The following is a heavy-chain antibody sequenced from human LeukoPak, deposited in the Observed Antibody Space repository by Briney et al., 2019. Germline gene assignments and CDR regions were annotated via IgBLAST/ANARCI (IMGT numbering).Heavy chain of an antibody. J-gene: IGHJ5*02. CDR3: ARAYGGAVAGFGWFDP. CDR2: IYHSGST. CDR1: GGSISSYY. Sequence: SETLSLTCTVSGGSISSYYWSWIRQPPGKGLEWIGYIYHSGSTYYNPSLKSRVTISVDRSKNQFSLKLSSVTAADTAVYYCARAYGGAVAGFGWFDPWGQGTLVTVSS. V-gene: IGHV4-59*12. D-gene: IGHD6-19*01.